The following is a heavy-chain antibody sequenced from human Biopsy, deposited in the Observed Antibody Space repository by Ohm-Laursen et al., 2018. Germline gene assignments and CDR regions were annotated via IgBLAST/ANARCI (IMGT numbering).Heavy chain of an antibody. V-gene: IGHV4-39*07. J-gene: IGHJ4*02. CDR3: ARDDAVTVIRGLYY. D-gene: IGHD2-21*02. Sequence: SETLPLTCSVSGDSISSSTYYWGWIRQPPGKGLEWIGTIRNTYFRTSLKSRVTMSVDTSKNQFSLKLSSVTAEDTAVYYCARDDAVTVIRGLYYWGQGALVTVSS. CDR1: GDSISSSTYY. CDR2: IRNT.